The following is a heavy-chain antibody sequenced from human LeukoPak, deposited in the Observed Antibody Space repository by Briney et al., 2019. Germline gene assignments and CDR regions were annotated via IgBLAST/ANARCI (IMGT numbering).Heavy chain of an antibody. CDR3: AKDRRYYGPGSYMDY. V-gene: IGHV3-30*18. J-gene: IGHJ4*02. Sequence: GGSLRLSCAASGFTFSSYGMHWVRQAPGKGLEWVAVISYDGSNKYYADSVKGRFTISRDNSKNTLYLQMNSLRAEDTAVYYCAKDRRYYGPGSYMDYWGQGTLVTVSS. D-gene: IGHD3-10*01. CDR1: GFTFSSYG. CDR2: ISYDGSNK.